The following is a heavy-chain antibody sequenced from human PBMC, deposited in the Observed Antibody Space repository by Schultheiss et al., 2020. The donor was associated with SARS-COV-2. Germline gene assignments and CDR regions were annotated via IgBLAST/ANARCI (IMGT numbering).Heavy chain of an antibody. CDR1: GFTFGTYN. CDR2: IRSSGRDI. D-gene: IGHD3-9*01. V-gene: IGHV3-21*01. CDR3: AREEIRYFAWVGSYGLDV. Sequence: GGSLRLSCAASGFTFGTYNMHWVRQAPGKGLEFVASIRSSGRDIYYADSMQSRFTVSRDNANNSLYLQMHSLRAEDTAVYYCAREEIRYFAWVGSYGLDVWGQGTTVTVSS. J-gene: IGHJ6*02.